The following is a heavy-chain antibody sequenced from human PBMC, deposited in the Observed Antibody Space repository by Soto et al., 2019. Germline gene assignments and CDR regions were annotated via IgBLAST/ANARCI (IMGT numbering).Heavy chain of an antibody. CDR1: GFTFGDYA. D-gene: IGHD1-20*01. CDR3: TRHNNDLDKYYFDH. CDR2: VGTRPYGGTT. J-gene: IGHJ4*02. V-gene: IGHV3-49*04. Sequence: GGPLRLSCTSSGFTFGDYAVSWVRPAPGKGLEWVGSVGTRPYGGTTEYAASVKGRFSLSRDDSKSIADLQMTSLRTQDTAVYFCTRHNNDLDKYYFDHWGQGTLVTVSS.